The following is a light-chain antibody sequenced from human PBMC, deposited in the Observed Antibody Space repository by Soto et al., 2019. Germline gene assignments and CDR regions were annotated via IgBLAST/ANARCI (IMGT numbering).Light chain of an antibody. V-gene: IGLV2-23*02. CDR1: SSDVGTYNL. Sequence: QSVLTQPASVSGSPGQSITISCTGTSSDVGTYNLVSWYQQHAGKAPKLMIYEVSKRPSGVSNRFSGSNSGNTASLTISGLQAEDEADYYCWSYAGSSTLVVFGGGTQLTVL. CDR2: EVS. CDR3: WSYAGSSTLVV. J-gene: IGLJ3*02.